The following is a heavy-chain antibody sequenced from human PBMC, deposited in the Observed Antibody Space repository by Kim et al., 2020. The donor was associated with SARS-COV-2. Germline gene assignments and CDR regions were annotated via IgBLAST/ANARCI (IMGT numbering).Heavy chain of an antibody. J-gene: IGHJ3*02. CDR3: TTDSGGFDAFDI. Sequence: DYAEPVKGRFTISRDDSKNTLSLQMNSLKTEDTAVYYCTTDSGGFDAFDIWGQGTMVTVSS. V-gene: IGHV3-15*01. D-gene: IGHD2-15*01.